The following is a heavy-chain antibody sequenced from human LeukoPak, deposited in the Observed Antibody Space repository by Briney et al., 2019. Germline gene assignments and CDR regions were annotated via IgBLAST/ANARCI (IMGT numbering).Heavy chain of an antibody. J-gene: IGHJ4*02. V-gene: IGHV3-7*05. CDR1: GFSFSAYC. Sequence: SGGSLRLSCAASGFSFSAYCMTWVRQAPGKGLEWVATITHDGSQRYYVDSVQGRFTISRDNAEKSLFLQVSSLRADDTAVYYCTTEDWFRFDSWGQGTLLTVSS. CDR2: ITHDGSQR. CDR3: TTEDWFRFDS. D-gene: IGHD3-10*01.